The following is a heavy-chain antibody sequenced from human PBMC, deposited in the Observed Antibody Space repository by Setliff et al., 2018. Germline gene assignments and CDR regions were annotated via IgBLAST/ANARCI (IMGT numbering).Heavy chain of an antibody. CDR3: ARGFDVCGGGACYTDGPYYFDY. J-gene: IGHJ4*02. V-gene: IGHV4-34*01. CDR2: INHSGST. D-gene: IGHD2-21*02. Sequence: SETLSLTCAVYGESFSGHYWSWTRQPPGKGLEWIGEINHSGSTNYNPSLKSRVTISVDTSKNQFSLKLSSVAAADTAVYYCARGFDVCGGGACYTDGPYYFDYWGLRTLVTVSS. CDR1: GESFSGHY.